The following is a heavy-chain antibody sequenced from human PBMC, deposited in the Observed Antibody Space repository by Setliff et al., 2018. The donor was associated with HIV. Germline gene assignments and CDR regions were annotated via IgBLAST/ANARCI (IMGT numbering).Heavy chain of an antibody. Sequence: PGGSLRLSCVASGFNIEEYAMHWVRQAPGKGLEWVSGISWNSGRIGYADSVKGRFTISRDNAKNSLYLQMNSLRAEDTAFYYCARDILGDPVTYGAIRWAFDIWGQGTMVTVSS. CDR3: ARDILGDPVTYGAIRWAFDI. CDR2: ISWNSGRI. D-gene: IGHD2-2*02. V-gene: IGHV3-9*01. CDR1: GFNIEEYA. J-gene: IGHJ3*02.